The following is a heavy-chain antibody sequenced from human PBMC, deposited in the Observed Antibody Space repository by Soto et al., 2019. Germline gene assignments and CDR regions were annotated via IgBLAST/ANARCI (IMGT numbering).Heavy chain of an antibody. CDR2: VYYDGST. Sequence: QVQLQESGPGLVKPSETLSLTCTVSGDSINYYWSWIRQPPGKGLEWIGYVYYDGSTNYNPSLESRVTMSIDTSKNQFSLKLSSVIAAATVVYYCVSYDRQSGRYALDYWGQGTLVTVSS. CDR1: GDSINYY. V-gene: IGHV4-59*01. D-gene: IGHD3-10*01. CDR3: VSYDRQSGRYALDY. J-gene: IGHJ4*02.